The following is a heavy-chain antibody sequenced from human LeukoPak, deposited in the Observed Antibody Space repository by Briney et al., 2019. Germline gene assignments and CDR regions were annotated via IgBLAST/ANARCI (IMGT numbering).Heavy chain of an antibody. D-gene: IGHD6-13*01. Sequence: ASVKASCKASGYTFTGYYMHWVRQAPGQGLEWMGWINPNSGGTNYAQKFQGRVTMTRDTSISTAYMELSRLRSDDTAVYYCARGGYSSSQPSNWFDPWGQGTLVTVSS. CDR3: ARGGYSSSQPSNWFDP. J-gene: IGHJ5*02. CDR1: GYTFTGYY. V-gene: IGHV1-2*02. CDR2: INPNSGGT.